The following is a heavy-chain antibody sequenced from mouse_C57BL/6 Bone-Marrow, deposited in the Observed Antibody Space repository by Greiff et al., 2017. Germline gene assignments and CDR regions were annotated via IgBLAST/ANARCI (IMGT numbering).Heavy chain of an antibody. V-gene: IGHV5-6*01. CDR1: GFTFSSYG. D-gene: IGHD2-3*01. CDR2: ISSGGSYT. CDR3: ARKDGY. J-gene: IGHJ2*01. Sequence: EVQGVESGGDLVKPGGSLKLSCAASGFTFSSYGMSWVRQTPDKRLEWVATISSGGSYTYYPDSVKGRFTISRDNAKNTLYLQMSSLTSEDTAMYYCARKDGYWGQGTTLTVSS.